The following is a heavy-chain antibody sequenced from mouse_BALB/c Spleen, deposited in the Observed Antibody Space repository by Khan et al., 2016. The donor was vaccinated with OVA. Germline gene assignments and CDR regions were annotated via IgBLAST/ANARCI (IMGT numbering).Heavy chain of an antibody. V-gene: IGHV2-9*02. Sequence: QVQLKQSGPGLVAPSQSLSITCTASGFSLTSYGVHWVRQPPGKGLEWLGVIYAGGSTNNNSALMSRLSISKDNSKSQVSLKMNSMQTDDTAMYYCSRLEDIWGQGTTLTVSS. CDR2: IYAGGST. J-gene: IGHJ2*01. CDR3: SRLEDI. CDR1: GFSLTSYG.